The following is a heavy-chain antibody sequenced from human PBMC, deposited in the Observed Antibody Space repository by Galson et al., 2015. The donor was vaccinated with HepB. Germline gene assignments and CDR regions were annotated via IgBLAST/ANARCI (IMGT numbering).Heavy chain of an antibody. CDR1: GFTFSSYS. V-gene: IGHV3-21*04. D-gene: IGHD3-22*01. CDR2: ISSSSSYI. J-gene: IGHJ4*02. Sequence: SLRLSCAASGFTFSSYSMNWVRQAPGKGLEWVSSISSSSSYIYYADSVKGRFTISRDNAKNSLYLQMNSLRAEDTAVYYCARDSYDSSGYFDYWGQGTLVTVSS. CDR3: ARDSYDSSGYFDY.